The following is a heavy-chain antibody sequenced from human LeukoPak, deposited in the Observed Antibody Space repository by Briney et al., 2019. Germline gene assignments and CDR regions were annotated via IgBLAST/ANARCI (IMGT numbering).Heavy chain of an antibody. V-gene: IGHV4-31*03. CDR2: IYYSGST. Sequence: SETLSLTCTVSGGSISSGGYYWSWIRQHPGKGLEWIGYIYYSGSTYYNPSLKSRVTISVDTSKNQSSLKLSSVTAADTAVYYCARRRDGYNTQDYWGQGTLVTVSS. J-gene: IGHJ4*02. D-gene: IGHD5-24*01. CDR3: ARRRDGYNTQDY. CDR1: GGSISSGGYY.